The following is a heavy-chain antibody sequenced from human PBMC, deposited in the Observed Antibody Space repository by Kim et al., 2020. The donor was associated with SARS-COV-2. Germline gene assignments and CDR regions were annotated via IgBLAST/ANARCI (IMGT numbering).Heavy chain of an antibody. Sequence: GGSLRLSCAASGFTFSSYAMHWVRQAPGKGLEWVAVISYDGSNKYYADSVKGRFTISRDNSKNTLYLQMNSLRAEDTAVYYCARGWGITMVRGAPRYWGQGTLVTVSS. V-gene: IGHV3-30*04. CDR1: GFTFSSYA. CDR3: ARGWGITMVRGAPRY. CDR2: ISYDGSNK. D-gene: IGHD3-10*01. J-gene: IGHJ4*02.